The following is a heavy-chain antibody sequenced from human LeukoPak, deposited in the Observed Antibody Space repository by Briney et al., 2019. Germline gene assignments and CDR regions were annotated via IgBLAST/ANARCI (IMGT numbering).Heavy chain of an antibody. CDR1: GGSFSGYY. Sequence: SSETLSLTCAVYGGSFSGYYWSWVRQPPGKGLEWIGEINHSGSTNYNPSLKSRVTVSVDTSKNQFSLKLSSVTAADTAVYYCARSSIAARREWFDPWGQGTLVTVSS. D-gene: IGHD6-6*01. CDR3: ARSSIAARREWFDP. J-gene: IGHJ5*02. CDR2: INHSGST. V-gene: IGHV4-34*01.